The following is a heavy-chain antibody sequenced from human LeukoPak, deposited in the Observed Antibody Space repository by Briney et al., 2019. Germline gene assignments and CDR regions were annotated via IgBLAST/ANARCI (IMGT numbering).Heavy chain of an antibody. V-gene: IGHV3-21*01. J-gene: IGHJ3*01. CDR3: ARARSSGSHRVVNAFDV. CDR1: GFTFSSYT. CDR2: ISITSDYI. D-gene: IGHD1-26*01. Sequence: GGSLRLTCAASGFTFSSYTMNWVRQAPGKGLEWVSSISITSDYIYYPDSMKGRFTISRDNAKNSLYLQMNSLRAEDTAVYYCARARSSGSHRVVNAFDVWGQGTMVTVSS.